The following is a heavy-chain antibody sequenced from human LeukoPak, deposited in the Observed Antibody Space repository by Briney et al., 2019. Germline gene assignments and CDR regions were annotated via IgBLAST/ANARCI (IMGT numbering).Heavy chain of an antibody. D-gene: IGHD6-19*01. CDR1: GYSISSGYY. J-gene: IGHJ6*03. CDR2: IYHSGST. CDR3: ARVLPAVADPGYYYYYMDV. Sequence: ASETLSLTCTVSGYSISSGYYWGWIRQPPGKGLEWIGSIYHSGSTYYNPSLKSRVTISVDTSKNQFSLKLSSVTAADTAVYYCARVLPAVADPGYYYYYMDVWGKGTTVTVSS. V-gene: IGHV4-38-2*02.